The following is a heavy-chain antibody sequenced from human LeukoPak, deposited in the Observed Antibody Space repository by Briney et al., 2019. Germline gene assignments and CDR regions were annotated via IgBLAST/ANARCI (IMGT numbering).Heavy chain of an antibody. D-gene: IGHD2-21*01. J-gene: IGHJ4*02. CDR3: ARHRFASPLDS. V-gene: IGHV4-59*08. CDR1: GVSSSSSY. CDR2: IFYTGDS. Sequence: PSETLSLTCTVSGVSSSSSYWSWIRQPPGKGLEWIGYIFYTGDSNHNPSFKSRVSISLDTSKDRISLKLYSVTAADTAVYYCARHRFASPLDSWGQGTLVTVSS.